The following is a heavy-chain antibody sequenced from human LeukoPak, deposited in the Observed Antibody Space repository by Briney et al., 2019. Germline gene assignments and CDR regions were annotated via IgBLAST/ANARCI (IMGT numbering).Heavy chain of an antibody. CDR2: ISPIFGTA. CDR3: ARGPDYSNYESWFDP. CDR1: GGTFTSYA. J-gene: IGHJ5*02. D-gene: IGHD4-11*01. Sequence: AASVNVSYKDSGGTFTSYAISWVGQAPGQGGEGMGGISPIFGTANYAQNFQGRVTITTDESTSTAYMELSSLRSEDTAVYYCARGPDYSNYESWFDPCGQGTLVTVSS. V-gene: IGHV1-69*05.